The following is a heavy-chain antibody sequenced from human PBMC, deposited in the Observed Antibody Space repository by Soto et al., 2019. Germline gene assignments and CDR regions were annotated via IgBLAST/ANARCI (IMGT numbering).Heavy chain of an antibody. CDR1: GFTFSSYS. J-gene: IGHJ4*02. V-gene: IGHV3-21*01. CDR3: ASGVFGLVSPVIGGY. CDR2: ISRTSNYI. Sequence: LRLSFAASGFTFSSYSMNWVRQAPGKGLEWVSSISRTSNYIYYTDSVKGRFTISRDNAKNSIYLQMNSLRAEDTATYYCASGVFGLVSPVIGGYWGQGTLVTVSS. D-gene: IGHD3-3*01.